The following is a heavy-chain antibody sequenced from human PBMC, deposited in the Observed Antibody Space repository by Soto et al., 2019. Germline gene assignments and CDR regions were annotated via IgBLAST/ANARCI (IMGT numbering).Heavy chain of an antibody. CDR3: AREEGDDFWSGYKYNWFDP. CDR1: GGSVSSGSYY. CDR2: IYYSGST. J-gene: IGHJ5*02. Sequence: SETLSLTCTVSGGSVSSGSYYWSWIRQPPGKGLEWIGYIYYSGSTNYNPSLKSRVTISVDTSKNQFSLKLSSVTAADTAVYYCAREEGDDFWSGYKYNWFDPWGQGTLVTVSS. D-gene: IGHD3-3*01. V-gene: IGHV4-61*01.